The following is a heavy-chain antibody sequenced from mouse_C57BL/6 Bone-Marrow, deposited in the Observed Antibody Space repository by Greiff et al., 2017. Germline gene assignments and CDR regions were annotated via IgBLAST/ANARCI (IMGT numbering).Heavy chain of an antibody. CDR3: AREGEVGFAY. Sequence: EVQLQQSGPELVKPGASVKISCKASGYTFTDYYMNWVKQSHGKSLEWIGDINPNNVGTSYNQKFKGKATLTVDKSSSTAYMELRSLTSEDSAVYYCAREGEVGFAYWGQGTLVTVSA. CDR2: INPNNVGT. J-gene: IGHJ3*01. V-gene: IGHV1-26*01. D-gene: IGHD1-1*01. CDR1: GYTFTDYY.